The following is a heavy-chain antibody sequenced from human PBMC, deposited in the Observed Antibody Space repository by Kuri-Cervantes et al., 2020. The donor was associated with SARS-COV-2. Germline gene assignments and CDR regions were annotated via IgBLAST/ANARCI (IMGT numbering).Heavy chain of an antibody. CDR3: ARQYGYCSSTSCPSAADMDV. CDR1: GGTFSSYA. J-gene: IGHJ6*02. Sequence: KVSCKASGGTFSSYAISWVRQAPGQGLEWMGGIIPIFGTANYAQKFQGRVTITADKSTSTAYMELSSLRSEDTAVYYCARQYGYCSSTSCPSAADMDVWGQGTTVTVSS. D-gene: IGHD2-2*01. V-gene: IGHV1-69*06. CDR2: IIPIFGTA.